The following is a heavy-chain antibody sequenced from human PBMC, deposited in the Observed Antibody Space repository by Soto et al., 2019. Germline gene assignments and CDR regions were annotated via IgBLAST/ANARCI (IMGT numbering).Heavy chain of an antibody. Sequence: PGESLKISCKGSGYRFSNYLIGWVRQMPGKGLEWMGIIYPGDSETRYSPSFQGQVTISVDKTINTAYLQWSSLKASDTAMYYCARPFGSSYVMDVWGQGTTVTVSS. CDR1: GYRFSNYL. CDR3: ARPFGSSYVMDV. D-gene: IGHD6-6*01. V-gene: IGHV5-51*01. J-gene: IGHJ6*02. CDR2: IYPGDSET.